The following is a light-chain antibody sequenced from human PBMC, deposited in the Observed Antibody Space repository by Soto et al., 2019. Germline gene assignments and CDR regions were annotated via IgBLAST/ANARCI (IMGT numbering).Light chain of an antibody. CDR2: GAS. CDR1: QTVSSGF. J-gene: IGKJ1*01. CDR3: QQYDKSPWT. Sequence: EIVLTQSPGTLSVSPGERATVSCRASQTVSSGFLAWYQQKVGQAPRLLIYGASTRATGIPDRFSGSGSGTDFTLTIDRLEPEDFAVYYCQQYDKSPWTFGQGTKVEI. V-gene: IGKV3-20*01.